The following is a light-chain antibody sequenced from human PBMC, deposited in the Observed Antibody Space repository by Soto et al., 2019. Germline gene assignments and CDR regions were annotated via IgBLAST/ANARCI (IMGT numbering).Light chain of an antibody. Sequence: EIVVTQAPATLSFSPGERATLSCRASQSVSSYLAWYQQKPGQAPRLLIYDVFNRATGIPARFSGSGSGTDFTLAISSLEHEDFAVYYCQQRSNWPLTFGGATQVEIQ. CDR3: QQRSNWPLT. J-gene: IGKJ4*01. V-gene: IGKV3-11*01. CDR2: DVF. CDR1: QSVSSY.